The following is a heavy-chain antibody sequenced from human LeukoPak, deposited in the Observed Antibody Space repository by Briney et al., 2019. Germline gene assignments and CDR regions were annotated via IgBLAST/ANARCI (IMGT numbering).Heavy chain of an antibody. CDR1: GGSISSSSYY. CDR2: IYYSGST. J-gene: IGHJ4*02. CDR3: ARGRSSGWSSFDY. Sequence: PSETLSLSCTVSGGSISSSSYYWGWIRQPPGKGLEWIGSIYYSGSTYYNPSLKSRVTISVDTSKNQFSLKLSSVTAADTAVYYCARGRSSGWSSFDYWGQGTLVTVSS. D-gene: IGHD6-19*01. V-gene: IGHV4-39*07.